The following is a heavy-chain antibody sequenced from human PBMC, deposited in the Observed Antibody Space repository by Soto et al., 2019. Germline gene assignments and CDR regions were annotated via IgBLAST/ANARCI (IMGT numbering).Heavy chain of an antibody. V-gene: IGHV5-51*01. J-gene: IGHJ6*02. Sequence: GESLKISCKGSGYSFTSYWIGWVRQMPGKGLEWMGIIYPGDSDTRYSPSFQGQVTISADKSISTAYLQWSSLKASDTAMYYRARHSEPYSSSSEQDYYYYGMDVWGQGTTVTVSS. D-gene: IGHD6-6*01. CDR1: GYSFTSYW. CDR2: IYPGDSDT. CDR3: ARHSEPYSSSSEQDYYYYGMDV.